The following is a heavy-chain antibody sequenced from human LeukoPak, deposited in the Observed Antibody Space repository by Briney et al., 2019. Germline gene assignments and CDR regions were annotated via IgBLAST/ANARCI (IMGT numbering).Heavy chain of an antibody. D-gene: IGHD2-2*01. CDR2: INYGGST. J-gene: IGHJ5*02. CDR3: ARPRMPRGAFDP. Sequence: PSETLSLTCAVYGGSFSGYYWSWSRQRPGKGLEWMGEINYGGSTNYNPPLKSRVTKSADTSKHQFPLKLSSATAAPTAVYYCARPRMPRGAFDPWGQGTLVTVSS. CDR1: GGSFSGYY. V-gene: IGHV4-34*01.